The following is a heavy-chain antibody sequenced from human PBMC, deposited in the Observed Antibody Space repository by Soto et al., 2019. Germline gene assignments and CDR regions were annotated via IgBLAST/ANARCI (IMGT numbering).Heavy chain of an antibody. CDR1: GFTFSTYS. D-gene: IGHD3-9*01. Sequence: GGSLRLSCAASGFTFSTYSMNWVRQAPGKGLEWVSSISSSSTIYYADSVKGRFTISADKSITTAYLQWSSLKASDTATYYCARGAERTILRYLDWVCGHWGQGTPVTVSS. CDR3: ARGAERTILRYLDWVCGH. V-gene: IGHV3-48*01. J-gene: IGHJ4*02. CDR2: ISSSSTI.